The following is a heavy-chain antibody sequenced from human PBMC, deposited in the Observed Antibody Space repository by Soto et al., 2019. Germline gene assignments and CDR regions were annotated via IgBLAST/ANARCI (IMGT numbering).Heavy chain of an antibody. CDR3: ARMIYSSGWYFDY. V-gene: IGHV2-70*12. J-gene: IGHJ4*02. Sequence: SVPTLVNPTQTLTLTCTFSGFSLSTTGLCVGWIRQPPGKALEWLALIDWDGDKYYGTSLKTRVTISKDTSKNEVVLTVTNMDPVDTATYYCARMIYSSGWYFDYWGQGALVTVSS. CDR1: GFSLSTTGLC. CDR2: IDWDGDK. D-gene: IGHD6-19*01.